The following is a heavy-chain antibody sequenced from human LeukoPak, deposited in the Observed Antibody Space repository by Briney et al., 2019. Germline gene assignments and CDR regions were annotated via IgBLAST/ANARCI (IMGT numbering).Heavy chain of an antibody. CDR3: ARANDNPREWELEEGSNWFDP. Sequence: SETLSLTCTVSDGSISSYYWSWIRQPPGKGLEWIGYIYYSGSTNYNPSLKSRVTISVDTSKNQFSLKLSSVTAADTAVYYCARANDNPREWELEEGSNWFDPWGQGTLVTVSS. CDR1: DGSISSYY. J-gene: IGHJ5*02. V-gene: IGHV4-59*01. CDR2: IYYSGST. D-gene: IGHD1-26*01.